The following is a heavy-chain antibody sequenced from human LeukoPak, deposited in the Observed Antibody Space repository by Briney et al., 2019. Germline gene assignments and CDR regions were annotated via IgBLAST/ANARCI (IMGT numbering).Heavy chain of an antibody. D-gene: IGHD1-26*01. CDR3: ARDREGWEFSPEQGNYYYYYYMDV. CDR1: GFTFSSYS. V-gene: IGHV3-21*01. Sequence: PGGSLRLSCAASGFTFSSYSMNWVRQAPGKGLEWVSSISSSSSYIYYADSVKGRFTISRDNAKNSLYLQMNSLRAEDTAVYYCARDREGWEFSPEQGNYYYYYYMDVWGKGTTVTVSS. J-gene: IGHJ6*03. CDR2: ISSSSSYI.